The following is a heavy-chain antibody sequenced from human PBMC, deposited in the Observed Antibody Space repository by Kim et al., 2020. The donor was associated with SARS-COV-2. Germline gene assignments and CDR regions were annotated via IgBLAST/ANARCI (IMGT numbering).Heavy chain of an antibody. CDR1: GGSLSSGAYC. V-gene: IGHV4-31*03. CDR3: ARDGAPGKGYYYYGT. J-gene: IGHJ6*01. D-gene: IGHD1-1*01. CDR2: IFDNGTT. Sequence: TLSLTCTVSGGSLSSGAYCWSWIRQRPGKGLEWIGYIFDNGTTYYNPSLKSRMTISVDTSNNRFSLELNSLTAADTAVYYCARDGAPGKGYYYYGT.